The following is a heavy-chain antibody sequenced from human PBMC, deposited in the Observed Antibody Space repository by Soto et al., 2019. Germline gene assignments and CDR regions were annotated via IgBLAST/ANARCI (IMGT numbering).Heavy chain of an antibody. V-gene: IGHV3-21*01. D-gene: IGHD2-8*01. CDR2: ISSSSSYI. CDR1: GFSFRTYS. Sequence: GGSLRLSCAASGFSFRTYSINWVRQAPGKGLEWVSSISSSSSYIYYVDSVKGRFTISRDNAKNSLFLQMNSLRAEDTAVYYCARELGDCTKGVCYYFGMDVWGQGTTVTVSS. J-gene: IGHJ6*02. CDR3: ARELGDCTKGVCYYFGMDV.